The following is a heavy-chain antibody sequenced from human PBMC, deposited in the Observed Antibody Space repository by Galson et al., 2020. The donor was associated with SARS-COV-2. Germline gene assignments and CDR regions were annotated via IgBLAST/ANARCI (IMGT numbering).Heavy chain of an antibody. D-gene: IGHD3-3*01. CDR2: LSYDGTHQ. J-gene: IGHJ6*02. CDR3: ARDPGPYYDVWSGYNSYYYYGMDA. Sequence: GGTQRLPCTASGHPYSTYAMHWATHAPAKALEWVADLSYDGTHQYYADSAKGRFNIPRDNSKHTLYLQMNSRRAEDTAVYYCARDPGPYYDVWSGYNSYYYYGMDAWGQGTSVTVSS. V-gene: IGHV3-30-3*01. CDR1: GHPYSTYA.